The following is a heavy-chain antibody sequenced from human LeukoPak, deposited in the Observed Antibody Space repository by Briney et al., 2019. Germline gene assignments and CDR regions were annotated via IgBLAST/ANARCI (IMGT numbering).Heavy chain of an antibody. CDR3: ARGADFIRSGYYYGMDV. D-gene: IGHD4-17*01. CDR2: IYYSGST. V-gene: IGHV4-31*03. CDR1: GGSISSGGYY. Sequence: SETLSLTCTVSGGSISSGGYYWSWIRQHPGKGLEWIGYIYYSGSTYYNPSLKSRVTISVDTSKNQFSLKLSSVTVADTAVYYCARGADFIRSGYYYGMDVWGQGTTVTVSS. J-gene: IGHJ6*02.